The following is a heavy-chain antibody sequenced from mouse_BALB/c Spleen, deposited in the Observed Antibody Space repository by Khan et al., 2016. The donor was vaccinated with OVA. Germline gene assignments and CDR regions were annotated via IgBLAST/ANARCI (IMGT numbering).Heavy chain of an antibody. CDR1: GYTFTDYA. CDR3: ARPAYDGYYDY. Sequence: QVQLQQSGPELVRPGVSVKISCKGSGYTFTDYAMYWVKQSRAKSLEWIGLISTYSGSTNYNQKFKGKATMTVDTSSSTAYMELARLTSEDSAIYYCARPAYDGYYDYWGQGTTLTVSS. V-gene: IGHV1S137*01. J-gene: IGHJ2*01. CDR2: ISTYSGST. D-gene: IGHD2-3*01.